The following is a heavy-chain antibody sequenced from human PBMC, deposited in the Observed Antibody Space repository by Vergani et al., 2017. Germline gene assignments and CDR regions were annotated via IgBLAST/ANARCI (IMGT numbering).Heavy chain of an antibody. Sequence: EVQLVESGGGVVQPGGSLRLSCTASGFTFDDYAMHWVRQAPGKGLEWVSLISGDGGSTYYADSVKGRFTISRDNSKNSLYLQMNSLRTEDTALYYCARSLDHSSSWYXVLDWGQGTLVTVSS. CDR1: GFTFDDYA. V-gene: IGHV3-43*02. J-gene: IGHJ4*02. CDR3: ARSLDHSSSWYXVLD. CDR2: ISGDGGST. D-gene: IGHD6-13*01.